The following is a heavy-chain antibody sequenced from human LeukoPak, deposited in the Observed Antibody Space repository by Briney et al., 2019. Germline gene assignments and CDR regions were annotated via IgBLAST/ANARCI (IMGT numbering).Heavy chain of an antibody. CDR1: GGTFSSYA. D-gene: IGHD5-18*01. CDR3: ARDRRDTAMVTLRGYYFDY. Sequence: GSSVKVSCKASGGTFSSYAISWVRQAPGQGLEWMGGIIPIFGTANYAQKFQGRVTITADKSTSTAYMELSSLRSEDTAVYYCARDRRDTAMVTLRGYYFDYWGQGTLVTVSS. J-gene: IGHJ4*02. V-gene: IGHV1-69*06. CDR2: IIPIFGTA.